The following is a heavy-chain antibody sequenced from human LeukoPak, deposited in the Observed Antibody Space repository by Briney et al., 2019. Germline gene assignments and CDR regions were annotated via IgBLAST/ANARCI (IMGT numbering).Heavy chain of an antibody. CDR2: IKQDGSEK. CDR3: ARIRIMITFGGVIRGEYYFDY. J-gene: IGHJ4*02. Sequence: PGGSLRLSCAASGFTFSSYWMSWVRQAPGKGLEWVANIKQDGSEKYYVDSVKGRFTISRDNAKNSLYLQMNSLRAEDTAVYYCARIRIMITFGGVIRGEYYFDYWGQGTLVTVSS. CDR1: GFTFSSYW. V-gene: IGHV3-7*01. D-gene: IGHD3-16*02.